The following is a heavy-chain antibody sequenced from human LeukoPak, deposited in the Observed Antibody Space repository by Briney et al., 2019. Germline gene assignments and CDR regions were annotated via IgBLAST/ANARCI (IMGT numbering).Heavy chain of an antibody. D-gene: IGHD2-2*01. CDR1: GYTFTSYG. CDR2: ISAYNGNT. Sequence: ASVKVSCKASGYTFTSYGISWVRQAPGQGLEWMGWISAYNGNTNYAQKLQGRVTMTTDTSTSTAYMELRSLRSDDTAVYYCARDEYLWVVIQLGLFDYWGQGTLVTVST. V-gene: IGHV1-18*01. CDR3: ARDEYLWVVIQLGLFDY. J-gene: IGHJ4*02.